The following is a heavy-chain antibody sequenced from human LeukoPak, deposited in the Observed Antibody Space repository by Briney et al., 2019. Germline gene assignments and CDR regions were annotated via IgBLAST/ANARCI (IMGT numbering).Heavy chain of an antibody. CDR1: GGSISSSGYY. V-gene: IGHV4-39*01. D-gene: IGHD3-16*01. CDR3: ARLHPFEGAFDY. J-gene: IGHJ4*02. CDR2: IYYSGST. Sequence: TSETLSLTCTVSGGSISSSGYYWGWIRQPPGKGLEWIGSIYYSGSTYYNPSLKSRVTISVDTSKNQFSLKLSSVTAAGTAVYYCARLHPFEGAFDYWGQGTLVTVSS.